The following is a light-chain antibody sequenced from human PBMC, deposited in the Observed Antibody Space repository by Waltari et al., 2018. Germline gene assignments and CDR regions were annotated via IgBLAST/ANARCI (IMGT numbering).Light chain of an antibody. CDR3: HSRDNSGQQMF. CDR1: SLRSYH. V-gene: IGLV3-19*01. J-gene: IGLJ2*01. CDR2: GKN. Sequence: SSELTQDPAVSVALGQTVSITCQGDSLRSYHANWYQQKPGQAHILVIHGKNNRPSGIPDRCSGSSSGNTASLTITGAQAEDEADYYCHSRDNSGQQMFFGGGTKLTVL.